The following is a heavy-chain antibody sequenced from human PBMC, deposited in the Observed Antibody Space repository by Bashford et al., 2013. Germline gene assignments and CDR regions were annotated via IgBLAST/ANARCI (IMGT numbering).Heavy chain of an antibody. CDR3: AKGRWGGNRDDY. CDR2: IYYTGST. D-gene: IGHD4-23*01. Sequence: SSETLSLTCTVSGGSISSYYWSWIRQVPGKGLEWIGYIYYTGSTNYNPSLKSRVTISVDTSKNQFSLKLSSVTAADTAVYYCAKGRWGGNRDDYWGQGTLVTVSS. CDR1: GGSISSYY. V-gene: IGHV4-59*01. J-gene: IGHJ4*02.